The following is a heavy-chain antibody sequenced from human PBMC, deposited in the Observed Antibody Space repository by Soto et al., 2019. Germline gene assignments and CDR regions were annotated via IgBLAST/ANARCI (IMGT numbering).Heavy chain of an antibody. J-gene: IGHJ4*02. Sequence: ASVKVSCKASGYTFSNFAMHWVRQAPGQRLEWMGWISAYNGNTNYAQKLQGRVTMTTDTSTSTAYMELRSLGSDDTAVYYCARGSGSYLFDYWGQGTLVTVSS. D-gene: IGHD1-26*01. CDR1: GYTFSNFA. CDR2: ISAYNGNT. CDR3: ARGSGSYLFDY. V-gene: IGHV1-18*01.